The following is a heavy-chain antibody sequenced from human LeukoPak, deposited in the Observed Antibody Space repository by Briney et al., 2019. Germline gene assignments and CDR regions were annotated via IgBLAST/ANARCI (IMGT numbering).Heavy chain of an antibody. CDR3: ARGVRIAAAQYDY. CDR2: IYYSGTT. CDR1: GGSISNYY. D-gene: IGHD6-13*01. J-gene: IGHJ4*02. V-gene: IGHV4-59*01. Sequence: SETLSLTCAVSGGSISNYYWSWIRQPPGKGLEWIGYIYYSGTTNYNPSLKSRVTISVDTSKNQFSLKLNSVTAADTAVYYCARGVRIAAAQYDYWGQGTLVTVSS.